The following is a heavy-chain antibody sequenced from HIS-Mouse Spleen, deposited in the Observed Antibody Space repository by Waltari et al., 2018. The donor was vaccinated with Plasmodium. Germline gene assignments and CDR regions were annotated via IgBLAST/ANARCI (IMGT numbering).Heavy chain of an antibody. CDR1: GGYFSGYY. CDR3: ARGLRGHYWYFDL. CDR2: INHSGST. J-gene: IGHJ2*01. V-gene: IGHV4-34*01. Sequence: QVQLQQWGAGLLKPSETLSLNCAVSGGYFSGYYWGGICQPPGKGLEWIGEINHSGSTNYNPSLKSRVTISVDTSKNQFSLKLSSVTAADTAVYYCARGLRGHYWYFDLWGRGTLVTVSS. D-gene: IGHD3-10*01.